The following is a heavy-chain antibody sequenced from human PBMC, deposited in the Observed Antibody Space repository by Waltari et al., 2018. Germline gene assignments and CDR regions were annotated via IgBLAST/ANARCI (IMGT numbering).Heavy chain of an antibody. Sequence: QVQLQESGPGLVKPSETLSLTCTVSGVSVSSGSYYWTWVRQPPGKGLEWIGYIYYTGSTNYNPSLESRVTISIDTSKSQFSLKLSFVAAADTAVYYCARDDYAVRALDWGQGTLVTVSS. CDR3: ARDDYAVRALD. J-gene: IGHJ1*01. CDR1: GVSVSSGSYY. V-gene: IGHV4-61*01. CDR2: IYYTGST. D-gene: IGHD4-17*01.